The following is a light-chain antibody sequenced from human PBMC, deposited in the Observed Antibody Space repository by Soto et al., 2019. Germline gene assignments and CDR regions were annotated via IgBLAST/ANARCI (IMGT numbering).Light chain of an antibody. V-gene: IGKV3-15*01. CDR1: QSVSTK. CDR2: DAS. Sequence: EILMTQSPATLSVSPGETATLSCRASQSVSTKLAWYQQKPGQAPRLLINDASTRATGVPARFSDWGSGTEFTLTISSLQSEDFAVYYCQQYHNWPPITFGQGTRLEIK. CDR3: QQYHNWPPIT. J-gene: IGKJ5*01.